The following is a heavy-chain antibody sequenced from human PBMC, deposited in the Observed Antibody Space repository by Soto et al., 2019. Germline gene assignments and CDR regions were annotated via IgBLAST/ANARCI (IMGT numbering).Heavy chain of an antibody. D-gene: IGHD5-12*01. CDR3: ARVRGYERPLDY. J-gene: IGHJ4*02. V-gene: IGHV4-34*01. CDR1: GGSFSGYY. Sequence: SETLSLTCAVYGGSFSGYYWSWIRQPPGKGLEWIGEINHSGSTNYNPSLKSRVTISVDTSKNQFSLKLSSVTAADTAVYYCARVRGYERPLDYWGQGTLVTVSS. CDR2: INHSGST.